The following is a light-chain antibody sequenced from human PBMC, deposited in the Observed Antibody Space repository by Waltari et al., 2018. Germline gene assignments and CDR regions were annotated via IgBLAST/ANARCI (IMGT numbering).Light chain of an antibody. CDR3: QQRSDWPRT. J-gene: IGKJ1*01. CDR2: SAA. V-gene: IGKV3-11*01. CDR1: QGVSSY. Sequence: EIVLTQSPATLSLSPGESATPSCRASQGVSSYLAWYQQRPGQAPRLLIYSAANRATGIPARFSGSGSGTDFTLTISSLEPEDFAVYYCQQRSDWPRTFGQGTKVEIK.